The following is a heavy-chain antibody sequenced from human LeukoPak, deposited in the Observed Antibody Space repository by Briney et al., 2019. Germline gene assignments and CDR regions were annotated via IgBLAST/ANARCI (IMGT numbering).Heavy chain of an antibody. J-gene: IGHJ4*02. D-gene: IGHD6-6*01. CDR2: IYPADSTA. CDR3: ARPTSIAARWGYGY. CDR1: GYSFTTYW. V-gene: IGHV5-51*01. Sequence: GESLKISCKASGYSFTTYWIGWVRQMPGKGLEWMGIIYPADSTAHYSPSFQGQVTISADKSISTAYLQWSSLKASDTAMYYCARPTSIAARWGYGYWGQGTLVTVSS.